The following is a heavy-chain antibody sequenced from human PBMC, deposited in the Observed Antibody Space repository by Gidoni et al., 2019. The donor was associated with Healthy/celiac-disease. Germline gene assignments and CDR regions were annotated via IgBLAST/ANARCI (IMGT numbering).Heavy chain of an antibody. CDR1: GFTFSSYD. Sequence: EVQLVESGGGLVQPGGSLRLSCAASGFTFSSYDMHWVRQATGKGLGWVSAIGTAGDTYYPGSVKGRFTISRENAKNSLYLQMNSLRAGDTAVYYCARGKRGSLMVRRTDWYFDLWGRGTLVTVSS. D-gene: IGHD3-10*01. CDR2: IGTAGDT. J-gene: IGHJ2*01. V-gene: IGHV3-13*01. CDR3: ARGKRGSLMVRRTDWYFDL.